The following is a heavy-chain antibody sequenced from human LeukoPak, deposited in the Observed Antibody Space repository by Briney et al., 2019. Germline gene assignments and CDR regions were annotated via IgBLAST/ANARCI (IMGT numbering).Heavy chain of an antibody. CDR3: ARWYSSGWAFDY. D-gene: IGHD6-19*01. CDR1: GGTISSYY. J-gene: IGHJ4*02. CDR2: IHYSGST. V-gene: IGHV4-59*08. Sequence: SETLSLTCTVSGGTISSYYWSWIRQPPGKGLEWIGYIHYSGSTKYNPSLKSRVTISVDTSKNQFSLKLSSVTAADTAVYYCARWYSSGWAFDYWGQGTLVTVSS.